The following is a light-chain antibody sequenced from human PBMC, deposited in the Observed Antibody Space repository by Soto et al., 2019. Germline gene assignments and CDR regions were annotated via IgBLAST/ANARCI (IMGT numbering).Light chain of an antibody. Sequence: EIVLTQSPATLCLSPGERATLSCRASQSVSSYLAWYQQKPGQAPRLLIYDASNRATGIPDRFSGSGSGTDFTLTISRLETEDFAVFYCQQYGTSEIIFGQGTRLEIK. CDR3: QQYGTSEII. J-gene: IGKJ5*01. CDR1: QSVSSY. CDR2: DAS. V-gene: IGKV3-11*01.